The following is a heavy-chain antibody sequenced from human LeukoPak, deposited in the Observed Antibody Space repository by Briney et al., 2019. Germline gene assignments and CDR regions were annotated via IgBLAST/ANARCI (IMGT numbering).Heavy chain of an antibody. D-gene: IGHD4-17*01. Sequence: PGGSLRLSCAASGFTFSSYSMNWVRQAPGKGLEWVSYISGSSSTIYYADSVKGRFTISRDNAKNSLYLQMNSLRAEDTAVYYCARARGDGNYGFDYWGQGTLVTVSS. CDR2: ISGSSSTI. CDR1: GFTFSSYS. J-gene: IGHJ4*02. V-gene: IGHV3-48*01. CDR3: ARARGDGNYGFDY.